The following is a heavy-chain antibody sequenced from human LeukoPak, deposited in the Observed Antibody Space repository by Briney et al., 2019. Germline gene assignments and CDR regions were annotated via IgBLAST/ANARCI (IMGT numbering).Heavy chain of an antibody. CDR2: ISGSGGSS. CDR1: GFTFSSCA. J-gene: IGHJ4*02. D-gene: IGHD2-15*01. V-gene: IGHV3-23*01. CDR3: AKNPSGGGPRFDS. Sequence: AGGSLTLSCTVSGFTFSSCAMSWVRQAPGKGLEWVSGISGSGGSSHYADSVEGRFTISRDNSKNTVYLQMHSLRVDDTALYYCAKNPSGGGPRFDSWGQGTLVTVSS.